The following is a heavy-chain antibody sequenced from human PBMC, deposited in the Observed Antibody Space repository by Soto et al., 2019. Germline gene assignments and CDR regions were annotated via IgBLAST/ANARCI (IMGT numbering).Heavy chain of an antibody. Sequence: EVHLLESGGGLVQPGGSLRLSCVVSGFTFGSYPMSWVRQAPEKGPEWVAILGGNGFTTYYADSVKGRFTISGDKSKSTLFLQMNSLRADDTGVYYSDKDIRASLNFFYYMDVWGRWTSVTVSS. D-gene: IGHD2-2*01. CDR2: LGGNGFTT. V-gene: IGHV3-23*01. CDR1: GFTFGSYP. CDR3: DKDIRASLNFFYYMDV. J-gene: IGHJ6*03.